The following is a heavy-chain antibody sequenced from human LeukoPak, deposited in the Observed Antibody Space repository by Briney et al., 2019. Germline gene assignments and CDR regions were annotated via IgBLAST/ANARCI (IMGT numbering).Heavy chain of an antibody. CDR3: VKDRTGTYTLDY. Sequence: GGSLRLSCAASGFTFSSYGMHWVRQAPGKGLEWVAVISYDGSNKYYADSVKGRFTISRDNSKNTLYLQMNSLRAEDTAVYYCVKDRTGTYTLDYWGQGTLVTVSS. D-gene: IGHD3-10*01. CDR1: GFTFSSYG. J-gene: IGHJ4*02. CDR2: ISYDGSNK. V-gene: IGHV3-30*18.